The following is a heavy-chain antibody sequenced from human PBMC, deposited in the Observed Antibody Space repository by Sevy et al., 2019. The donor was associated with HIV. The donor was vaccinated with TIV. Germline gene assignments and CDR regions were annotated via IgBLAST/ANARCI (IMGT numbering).Heavy chain of an antibody. CDR2: ISNSGTTI. V-gene: IGHV3-48*03. Sequence: QLGGSLRLSCVASGFTFSSYEMNWVRQAPGKGLEWVSYISNSGTTISYSDSVRGRFSISRDNARNSLYLQMNSLRAEDTAVYYCARDLPPSATTVAHFDYWGQGTLVTVSS. CDR1: GFTFSSYE. CDR3: ARDLPPSATTVAHFDY. J-gene: IGHJ4*02. D-gene: IGHD4-17*01.